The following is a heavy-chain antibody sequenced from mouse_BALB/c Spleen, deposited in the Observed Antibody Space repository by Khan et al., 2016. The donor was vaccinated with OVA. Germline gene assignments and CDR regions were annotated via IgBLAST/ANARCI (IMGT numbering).Heavy chain of an antibody. Sequence: QIQLVQSGPELKKPAETVKISCKASGYTFTNYGMNWVKQSPGKALKWMGWLNTYTGEPTYADDFKGRFAFSLETSASTAYLQINTLKDEDTATYCCAIPPHFSYYLDYWGQGTSVTVSS. J-gene: IGHJ4*01. D-gene: IGHD1-1*01. CDR1: GYTFTNYG. CDR2: LNTYTGEP. V-gene: IGHV9-3-1*01. CDR3: AIPPHFSYYLDY.